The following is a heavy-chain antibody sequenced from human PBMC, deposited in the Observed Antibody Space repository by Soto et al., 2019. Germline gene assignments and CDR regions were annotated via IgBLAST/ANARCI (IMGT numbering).Heavy chain of an antibody. CDR3: ARVYCSTTTCHVQAFDA. D-gene: IGHD2-2*01. Sequence: EVQLVESGGGLAQPGGSVRLSCAASGFTFSSYEMNWVRQAPGRTLEWVSYISSAGDSSYYADSVKGRFTISRDNAKNSLYLQMNSLRVEETAVYYCARVYCSTTTCHVQAFDAWGQGTLVTVSS. CDR1: GFTFSSYE. J-gene: IGHJ5*02. CDR2: ISSAGDSS. V-gene: IGHV3-48*03.